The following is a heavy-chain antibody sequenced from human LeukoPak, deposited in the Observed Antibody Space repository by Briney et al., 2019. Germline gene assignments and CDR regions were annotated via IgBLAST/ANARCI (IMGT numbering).Heavy chain of an antibody. CDR2: IYHSGRT. Sequence: PSETLSLTCAVSGGSIGSDYWWNWVRQPPGKRLEWIGEIYHSGRTNFNPSIKSRVTISLDKSNNQFSLTLNSVTAADTAVYYRARASRDYYDSSGLLDYWGQGALVTVSS. D-gene: IGHD3-22*01. CDR1: GGSIGSDYW. CDR3: ARASRDYYDSSGLLDY. V-gene: IGHV4-4*02. J-gene: IGHJ4*02.